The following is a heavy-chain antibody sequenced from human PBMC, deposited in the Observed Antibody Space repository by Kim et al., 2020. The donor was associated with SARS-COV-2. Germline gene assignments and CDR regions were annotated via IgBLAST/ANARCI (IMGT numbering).Heavy chain of an antibody. CDR1: GGSISSSSYY. V-gene: IGHV4-39*01. Sequence: SETLSLTCTVSGGSISSSSYYLGWIRQPPGKGLEWIGSIYYSGSTYYNPSLKSRVTISVDTSKNQFSLKLSSVTAADTAVYYCARLQRGYSGYEIDYWGQGTLVTVSS. D-gene: IGHD5-12*01. CDR2: IYYSGST. CDR3: ARLQRGYSGYEIDY. J-gene: IGHJ4*02.